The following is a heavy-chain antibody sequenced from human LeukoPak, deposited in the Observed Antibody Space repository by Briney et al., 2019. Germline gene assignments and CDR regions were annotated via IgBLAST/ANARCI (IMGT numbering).Heavy chain of an antibody. CDR3: ARGGYCSSTSCESSN. V-gene: IGHV1-2*02. Sequence: ASVKVSCKASGYTFTGYYMHWVRQAPGQGLEWMGWINPNSGGTNYAQKFQGRVTMTRDTSISTAYMELSRLRSDDTAVYYCARGGYCSSTSCESSNWGQGTLVTVSS. D-gene: IGHD2-2*01. CDR2: INPNSGGT. CDR1: GYTFTGYY. J-gene: IGHJ4*02.